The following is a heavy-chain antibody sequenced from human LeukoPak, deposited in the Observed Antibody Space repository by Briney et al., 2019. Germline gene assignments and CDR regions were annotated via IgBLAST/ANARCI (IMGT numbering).Heavy chain of an antibody. CDR2: ISSSSSYI. CDR1: GFTFSSYS. CDR3: ARLYFYDTSDYPAFDY. D-gene: IGHD3-22*01. Sequence: GGSLRLSCAASGFTFSSYSMNWVRQAPGKGLEWVSSISSSSSYIYYADSVKGRFTISRDNAKNSLYLQMNSLRAEDTAVYYCARLYFYDTSDYPAFDYWGQGALVTVSS. J-gene: IGHJ4*02. V-gene: IGHV3-21*01.